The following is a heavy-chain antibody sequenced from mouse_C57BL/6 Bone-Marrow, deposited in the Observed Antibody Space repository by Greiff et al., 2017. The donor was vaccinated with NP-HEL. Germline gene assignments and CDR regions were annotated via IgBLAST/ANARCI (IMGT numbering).Heavy chain of an antibody. CDR1: GYTFTSYG. D-gene: IGHD1-1*01. Sequence: VQLVESGAELARPGASVKLSCKASGYTFTSYGISWVKQRTGQGLEWIGEIYPRSGNTYYNEKFKGKATLTADKSSSTAYMELRSLTSEDSAVYFCATIITTVVDAMDYWGQGTSVTVSS. J-gene: IGHJ4*01. CDR3: ATIITTVVDAMDY. CDR2: IYPRSGNT. V-gene: IGHV1-81*01.